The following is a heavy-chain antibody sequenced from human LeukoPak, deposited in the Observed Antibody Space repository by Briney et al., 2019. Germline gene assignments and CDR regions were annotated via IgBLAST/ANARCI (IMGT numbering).Heavy chain of an antibody. CDR1: GGSFSGYY. CDR3: ARSRYYDSSGY. J-gene: IGHJ4*02. CDR2: INHSGST. D-gene: IGHD3-22*01. V-gene: IGHV4-34*01. Sequence: PSETLSLTCAVYGGSFSGYYWSWVRQPPGKGLEWIGEINHSGSTNYNPSLKSRVTISVDTSKNQFSLKPSSVTAADTAVYYCARSRYYDSSGYWGQGTLVTVSS.